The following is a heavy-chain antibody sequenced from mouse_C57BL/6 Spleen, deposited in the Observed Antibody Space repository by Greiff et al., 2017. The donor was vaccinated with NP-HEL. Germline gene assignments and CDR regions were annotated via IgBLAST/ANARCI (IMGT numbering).Heavy chain of an antibody. CDR1: GYTFTDYY. CDR2: IYPGSGNT. Sequence: LVESGAELVRPGASVKLSCKASGYTFTDYYINWVKQRPGQGLEWIARIYPGSGNTYYNEKFKGKATLTADKSSSTAYMQHSSLTSEDSAVYYCARGTGTGFDYWGQGTTLTVSS. J-gene: IGHJ2*01. D-gene: IGHD4-1*01. V-gene: IGHV1-76*01. CDR3: ARGTGTGFDY.